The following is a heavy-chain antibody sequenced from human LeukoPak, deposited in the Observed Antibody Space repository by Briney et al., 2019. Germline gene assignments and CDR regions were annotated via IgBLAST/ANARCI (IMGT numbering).Heavy chain of an antibody. CDR3: ARDQGFIVVVPAAAAENALGLDY. CDR1: GYTFTGYY. CDR2: ISAYNGNT. V-gene: IGHV1-18*04. J-gene: IGHJ4*02. D-gene: IGHD2-2*01. Sequence: ASVKVSCKASGYTFTGYYMHWVRQAPGQGLEWMGWISAYNGNTNYAQKLQGRVTMTTDTSTSTAYMELRSLRSDDTAVYYCARDQGFIVVVPAAAAENALGLDYWGQGTLVTVSS.